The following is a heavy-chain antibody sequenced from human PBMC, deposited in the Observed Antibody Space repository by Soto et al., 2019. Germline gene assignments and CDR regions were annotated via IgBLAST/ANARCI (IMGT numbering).Heavy chain of an antibody. D-gene: IGHD2-21*02. Sequence: QVQLVQSGAEVKEPGASVKVSCKVSGYTFTNYPIHWVRQAPGQGLEWLGWVSTGNGNTKCSERLQGRVTITWDTSATTTYIELSSLRSEDTAVYYCAGGYCSGDCYSDYWGQGTLVTVSS. CDR2: VSTGNGNT. J-gene: IGHJ4*02. V-gene: IGHV1-3*04. CDR1: GYTFTNYP. CDR3: AGGYCSGDCYSDY.